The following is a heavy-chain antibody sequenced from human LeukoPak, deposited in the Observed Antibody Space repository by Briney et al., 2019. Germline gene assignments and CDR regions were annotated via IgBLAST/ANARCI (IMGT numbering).Heavy chain of an antibody. V-gene: IGHV3-23*01. D-gene: IGHD3-10*01. CDR3: ANGVRGVINWFDP. Sequence: QSGGSLRLSCAASGFTFSSYALSWVRQAPGKGLDWVSAISGSGGSTYYADSVKGRFTISRDNSKNTLYLQMNSLRAADTAVYYCANGVRGVINWFDPWGQGTLVTVSS. CDR2: ISGSGGST. CDR1: GFTFSSYA. J-gene: IGHJ5*02.